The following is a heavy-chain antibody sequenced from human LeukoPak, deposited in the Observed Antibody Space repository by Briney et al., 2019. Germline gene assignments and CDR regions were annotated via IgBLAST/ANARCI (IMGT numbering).Heavy chain of an antibody. CDR1: GFTYSGYW. CDR2: IKQDGSEK. V-gene: IGHV3-7*01. CDR3: ARWDSKVSSDY. Sequence: GGSLRLSCAASGFTYSGYWMTWVRQAPGKGLEWVANIKQDGSEKYYVDSVKGRFTISRDNSKNTLYLQMNSLRAEDTAVYYCARWDSKVSSDYWGQGTLVTVSS. J-gene: IGHJ4*02. D-gene: IGHD5/OR15-5a*01.